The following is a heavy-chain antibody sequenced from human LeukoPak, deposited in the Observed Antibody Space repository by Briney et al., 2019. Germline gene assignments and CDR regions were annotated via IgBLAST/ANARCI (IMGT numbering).Heavy chain of an antibody. V-gene: IGHV1-69*13. J-gene: IGHJ5*02. CDR3: ARASSIAARGGWFDP. CDR2: IIPIFGTA. CDR1: GGTFSSYA. Sequence: ASVTVSFKASGGTFSSYAISWVRQAPGQGLEWMGGIIPIFGTANYAQKFQGRVTITADESTSTAYMELSSLRSEDTAVYYCARASSIAARGGWFDPWGQGTLVTVSS. D-gene: IGHD6-6*01.